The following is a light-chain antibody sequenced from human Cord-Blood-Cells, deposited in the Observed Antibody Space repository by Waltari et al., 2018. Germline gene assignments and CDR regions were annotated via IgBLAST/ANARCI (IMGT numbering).Light chain of an antibody. Sequence: EIVLTQSPGTLSLSPGERATLPCRASQSVSSSYLAWYQQKPGQAPRLLIYGASSRATGIPDRFSGSGSVTDFTLTISRLEPEDFAVYYCQQYGSSLLTFGGGTKVEIK. CDR3: QQYGSSLLT. CDR2: GAS. V-gene: IGKV3-20*01. J-gene: IGKJ4*01. CDR1: QSVSSSY.